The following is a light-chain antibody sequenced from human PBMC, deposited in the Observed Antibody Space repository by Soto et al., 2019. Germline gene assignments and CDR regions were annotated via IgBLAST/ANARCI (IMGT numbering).Light chain of an antibody. J-gene: IGLJ1*01. Sequence: QSVLTQPASVSGSPGQSITISCTGTSSDVGGYSYVSWYQQHPGKAPKLMIYEVSNRPSGVSNRFSGSKSGNTASLTISGLQAEEEADYYCSSYTSSSTLVFGTGTKVTVL. CDR3: SSYTSSSTLV. CDR2: EVS. CDR1: SSDVGGYSY. V-gene: IGLV2-14*01.